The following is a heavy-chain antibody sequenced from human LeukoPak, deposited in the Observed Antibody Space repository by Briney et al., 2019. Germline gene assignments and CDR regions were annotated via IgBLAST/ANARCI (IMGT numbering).Heavy chain of an antibody. Sequence: SETLSLTCTVSGGSISSYYWSWIRQPPGKGLEWIGYIYYSGSTNYNPSLKSRVTISVDTSKNQFSLKLSSVTAADTAVYYCAGGARGPAIWFGELSYDYWGQGTLVTVSS. V-gene: IGHV4-59*01. CDR2: IYYSGST. D-gene: IGHD3-10*01. CDR3: AGGARGPAIWFGELSYDY. J-gene: IGHJ4*02. CDR1: GGSISSYY.